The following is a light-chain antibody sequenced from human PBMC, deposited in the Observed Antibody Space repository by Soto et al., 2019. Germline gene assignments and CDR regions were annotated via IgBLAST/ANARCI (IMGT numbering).Light chain of an antibody. V-gene: IGKV3-11*01. CDR2: DAS. CDR1: QSVSNN. Sequence: EVVLTQSPATLSLSPGERATLTCRASQSVSNNLAWYQLKPGQAPRLLISDASNRATGIPARFSGSGSGTDFTLTISSLEPEDFAVYYCQQRSNGPSLTFGGGTKVDIK. CDR3: QQRSNGPSLT. J-gene: IGKJ4*01.